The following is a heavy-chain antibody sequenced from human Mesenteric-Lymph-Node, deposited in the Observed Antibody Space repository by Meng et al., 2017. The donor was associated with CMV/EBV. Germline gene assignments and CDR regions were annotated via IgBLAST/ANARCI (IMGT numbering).Heavy chain of an antibody. Sequence: GESLKISCAASGFTVSSNYMHWVRQAPGKGLEWVSFIWYDGSNKYYADSVKGRFTISRDNSKDTLYLQVNSLRAEDTAVYYCAKTSGYDYRGMDVWGQGTTVTVSS. J-gene: IGHJ6*02. CDR2: IWYDGSNK. CDR3: AKTSGYDYRGMDV. V-gene: IGHV3-33*08. CDR1: GFTVSSNY. D-gene: IGHD5-12*01.